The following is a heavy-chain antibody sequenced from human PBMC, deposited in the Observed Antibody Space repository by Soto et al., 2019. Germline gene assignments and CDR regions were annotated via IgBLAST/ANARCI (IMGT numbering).Heavy chain of an antibody. V-gene: IGHV3-23*01. CDR1: GFSFSGYT. Sequence: GGSLRLSCAASGFSFSGYTMNWVRQAQGKGFEWISGINGGGGTTYYADSVKGRFTISRDDSKNILYLQMNSPRAEDTAIYYCAKDRHPDGIWTFDYWGRGTLVTVSS. D-gene: IGHD3-9*01. CDR2: INGGGGTT. CDR3: AKDRHPDGIWTFDY. J-gene: IGHJ4*02.